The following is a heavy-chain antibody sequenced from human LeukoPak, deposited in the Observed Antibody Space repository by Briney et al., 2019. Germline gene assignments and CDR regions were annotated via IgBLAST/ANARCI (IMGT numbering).Heavy chain of an antibody. J-gene: IGHJ5*02. V-gene: IGHV3-33*08. CDR2: IWYDASDR. CDR3: VRGVGVSRFNYFDP. Sequence: PGGSLRLSCSASGFTFSTYAMHWVRQAPGKGLEWVAVIWYDASDRYYADSVKGRFTISRDNSKNTLFLQMNSQRDDDTAVYYCVRGVGVSRFNYFDPWGQGTLVVVSS. CDR1: GFTFSTYA. D-gene: IGHD5-24*01.